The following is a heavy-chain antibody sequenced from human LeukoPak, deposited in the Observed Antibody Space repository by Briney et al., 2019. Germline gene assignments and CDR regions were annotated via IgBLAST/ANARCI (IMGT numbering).Heavy chain of an antibody. J-gene: IGHJ4*02. V-gene: IGHV3-7*01. CDR3: ARDKYDFWSLGVLDY. CDR1: GFTFSSYW. CDR2: IKQDGSEK. Sequence: PGGSLRLSCAASGFTFSSYWMSWVRQAPGKGLEWVANIKQDGSEKYYVDSVKGRFTISRDNAKNSLYLQMNSLRAEDTAVYYCARDKYDFWSLGVLDYWGQGTLVTVSS. D-gene: IGHD3-3*01.